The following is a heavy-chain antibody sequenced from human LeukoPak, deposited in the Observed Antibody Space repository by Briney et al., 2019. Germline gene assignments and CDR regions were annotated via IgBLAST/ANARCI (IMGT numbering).Heavy chain of an antibody. J-gene: IGHJ6*02. CDR3: ARDSSGWHYYYYGMDV. Sequence: GGSLRLSCAASGFTFSSYSMNWVRQAPGKGLEWVSSISSSSSYIYYADSVKGRFTISRDNAKNSLYLQMNSLRAEDTAVYYCARDSSGWHYYYYGMDVWGQGTTVTVSS. V-gene: IGHV3-21*01. D-gene: IGHD6-19*01. CDR2: ISSSSSYI. CDR1: GFTFSSYS.